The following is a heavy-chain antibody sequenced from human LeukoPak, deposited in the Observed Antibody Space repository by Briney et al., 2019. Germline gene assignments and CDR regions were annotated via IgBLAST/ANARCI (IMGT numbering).Heavy chain of an antibody. D-gene: IGHD1/OR15-1a*01. CDR1: GGSTTSSYYY. CDR3: ARLEQQQTGDVFDL. Sequence: SETLSLTCTVSGGSTTSSYYYWGWIRQPPGKGLEWIGSIYGGSTYYNPSLKGRVSISVDTSKSQFSLKLTSVSAADTAVYYRARLEQQQTGDVFDLWGQGTMVTVSS. J-gene: IGHJ3*01. V-gene: IGHV4-39*01. CDR2: IYGGST.